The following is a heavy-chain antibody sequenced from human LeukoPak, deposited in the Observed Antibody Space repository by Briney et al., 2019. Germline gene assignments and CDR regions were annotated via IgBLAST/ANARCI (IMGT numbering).Heavy chain of an antibody. CDR2: ISSSSSTI. Sequence: GGSLRLSCAASGFTFSSYSMNWARQAPGKGLEWVSYISSSSSTIYYEDSVKGRFTISRDNAKNSLYLQMNSLRAEDTAVYYCARDRGASGSYYTMDYWGQGTLVTVSS. CDR1: GFTFSSYS. D-gene: IGHD1-26*01. J-gene: IGHJ4*02. CDR3: ARDRGASGSYYTMDY. V-gene: IGHV3-48*01.